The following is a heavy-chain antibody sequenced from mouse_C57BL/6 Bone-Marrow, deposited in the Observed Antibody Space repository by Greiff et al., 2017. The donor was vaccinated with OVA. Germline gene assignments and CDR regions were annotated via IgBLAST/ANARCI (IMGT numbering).Heavy chain of an antibody. Sequence: QVQLQQSGPGLVQPSQSLSITCTVSGFSLTSYGVHWVRQSPGKGLEWLGVIWSGGSTDYNAAFISRLSISKDNSKSQVFFKMNSLQADVTAIYYCASYSGYYAMDYWGQGTSVTVSS. J-gene: IGHJ4*01. CDR3: ASYSGYYAMDY. CDR2: IWSGGST. D-gene: IGHD3-1*01. V-gene: IGHV2-2*01. CDR1: GFSLTSYG.